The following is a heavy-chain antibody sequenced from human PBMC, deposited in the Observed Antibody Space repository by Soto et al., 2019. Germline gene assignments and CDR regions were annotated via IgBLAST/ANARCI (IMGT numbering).Heavy chain of an antibody. V-gene: IGHV4-39*02. CDR3: AREQAGGYSYGWVPRFVDYYFDY. CDR1: GGSIDNSHSF. Sequence: SETLSLTCDVSGGSIDNSHSFWGWVRQPPGRGLEFLGSVYYSGGTYYNPSLKSRVTVSVDTSKNQFSLKLSSVTAADTAVYYCAREQAGGYSYGWVPRFVDYYFDYWGQGTLVTVSS. D-gene: IGHD5-18*01. CDR2: VYYSGGT. J-gene: IGHJ4*02.